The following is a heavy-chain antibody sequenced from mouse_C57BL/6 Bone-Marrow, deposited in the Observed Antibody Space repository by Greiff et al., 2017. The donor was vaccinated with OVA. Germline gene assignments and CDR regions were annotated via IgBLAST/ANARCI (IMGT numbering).Heavy chain of an antibody. CDR2: ISNLAYSI. CDR3: ARLTTRGYFDD. J-gene: IGHJ1*03. Sequence: EVQGVESGGGLVQPGGSLTLSCAASGFTFSDYGMAWVRQAPRKGPEWVAFISNLAYSIYYAATVTGRFTIARENAKNTLYLERSSLRSEDTAMYYCARLTTRGYFDDWGTGTTVTVSS. D-gene: IGHD5-5*01. CDR1: GFTFSDYG. V-gene: IGHV5-15*01.